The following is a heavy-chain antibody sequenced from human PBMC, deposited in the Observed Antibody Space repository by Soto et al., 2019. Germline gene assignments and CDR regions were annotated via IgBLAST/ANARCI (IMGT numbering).Heavy chain of an antibody. CDR1: GGTFSSYA. D-gene: IGHD3-10*01. Sequence: SVKVSCKASGGTFSSYAISWVRQAPGQGLEWMGGIIPIFGTANYAQKFQGRVTITADESTSTAYMELSSLRSEDTAVYYCAREGGYYGSGSYYPHHYYYGMGVWGKGTTVTVS. CDR3: AREGGYYGSGSYYPHHYYYGMGV. J-gene: IGHJ6*04. V-gene: IGHV1-69*13. CDR2: IIPIFGTA.